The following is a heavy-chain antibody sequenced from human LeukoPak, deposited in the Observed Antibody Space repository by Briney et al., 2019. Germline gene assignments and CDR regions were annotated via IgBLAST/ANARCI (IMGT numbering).Heavy chain of an antibody. V-gene: IGHV1-2*02. J-gene: IGHJ4*02. CDR3: ARGRVGALVPYD. CDR2: INPNSGGT. CDR1: GYTFTGYY. Sequence: ASVKVSSQASGYTFTGYYMHWVRQAPGQGLEWMGWINPNSGGTNYAQKFQGRVTMTRDTSISTAYMELSRLRSDDTAVYYCARGRVGALVPYDWGQGTLVTVSS. D-gene: IGHD1-26*01.